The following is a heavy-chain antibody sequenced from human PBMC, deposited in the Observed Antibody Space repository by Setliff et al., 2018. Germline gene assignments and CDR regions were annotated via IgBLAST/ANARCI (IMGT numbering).Heavy chain of an antibody. Sequence: GGSLRLSCAASGFTFGSYAMYWVRQAPGKGLEWVAVISSDGSNIYYGDSVKGRFTISRDNSINTVYLQMNSLRREDTAVYFCAREEVEPLSMTSYYYYMDVWGRGTTVTAP. CDR3: AREEVEPLSMTSYYYYMDV. D-gene: IGHD1-1*01. CDR2: ISSDGSNI. V-gene: IGHV3-30*04. J-gene: IGHJ6*03. CDR1: GFTFGSYA.